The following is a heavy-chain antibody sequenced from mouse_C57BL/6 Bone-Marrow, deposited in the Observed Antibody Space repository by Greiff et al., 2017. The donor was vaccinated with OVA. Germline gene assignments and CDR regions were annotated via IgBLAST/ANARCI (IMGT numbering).Heavy chain of an antibody. CDR1: GYTFTDYY. CDR2: INPYNGGT. CDR3: ARWGTTVVAPYWYFDV. D-gene: IGHD1-1*01. V-gene: IGHV1-19*01. Sequence: EVQLQQSGPVLVKPGASVKMSCKASGYTFTDYYMNWVKQSHGKSLEWIGVINPYNGGTSYNQKFKGKATLTVDKSSSTAYMELNSLTSEDSAVYYWARWGTTVVAPYWYFDVWGTGTTVTVSS. J-gene: IGHJ1*03.